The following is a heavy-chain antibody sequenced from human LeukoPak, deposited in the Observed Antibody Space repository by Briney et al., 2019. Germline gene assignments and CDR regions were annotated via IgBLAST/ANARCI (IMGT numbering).Heavy chain of an antibody. V-gene: IGHV1-69*13. CDR2: IIPIFGTA. Sequence: ASVKVSCKASGYTFTSYAISWVRQAPGQGLEWMGGIIPIFGTANYAQKFQGRVTITADESTSTAYMELSSLRSEDTAVYYCARVVRDRLSFRFDYWGQGTLVTVSS. CDR1: GYTFTSYA. CDR3: ARVVRDRLSFRFDY. J-gene: IGHJ4*02. D-gene: IGHD2-21*02.